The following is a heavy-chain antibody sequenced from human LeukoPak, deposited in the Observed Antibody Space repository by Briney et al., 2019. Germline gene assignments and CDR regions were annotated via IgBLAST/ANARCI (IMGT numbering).Heavy chain of an antibody. CDR2: ISAYNGNT. V-gene: IGHV1-18*01. CDR3: ARDPPFLGPQLLWFGAPDAFDI. CDR1: GYTFTSYG. J-gene: IGHJ3*02. Sequence: ASVKASCEASGYTFTSYGISWVRQAPGQGLEWMGWISAYNGNTNYAQKLQGRVTMTTDTSTSTAYMELRSLRSDDTAVYYCARDPPFLGPQLLWFGAPDAFDIWGQGTMVTVSS. D-gene: IGHD3-10*01.